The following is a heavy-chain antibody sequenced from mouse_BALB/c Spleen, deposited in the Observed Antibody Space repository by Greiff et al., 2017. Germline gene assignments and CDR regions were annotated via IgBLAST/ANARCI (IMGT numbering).Heavy chain of an antibody. CDR3: ARVWGNYDYYAMDY. J-gene: IGHJ4*01. D-gene: IGHD2-1*01. CDR1: GYTFTSYW. CDR2: IDPSDSYT. V-gene: IGHV1-69*02. Sequence: QVQLQQPGAELVKPGASVKLSCKASGYTFTSYWMHWVKQRPGQGLEWIGEIDPSDSYTNYNQKFKGKATLTVDKSSSTAYMQLSSLTSEDSAVYYCARVWGNYDYYAMDYWGQGTSVTVSS.